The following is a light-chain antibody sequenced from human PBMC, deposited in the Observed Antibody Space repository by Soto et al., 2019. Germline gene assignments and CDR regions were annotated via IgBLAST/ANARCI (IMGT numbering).Light chain of an antibody. CDR3: LQDYNYPFT. V-gene: IGKV1-6*01. J-gene: IGKJ3*01. Sequence: AIQMTQSPSSLSASVGDTVTITCRASQGIRVDVGWYQQKPGKGRKRLIYAASTLQSGVPSRFSGCGSGTDFTLTISSLQPEDFATYYCLQDYNYPFTFGPGTKVDVK. CDR2: AAS. CDR1: QGIRVD.